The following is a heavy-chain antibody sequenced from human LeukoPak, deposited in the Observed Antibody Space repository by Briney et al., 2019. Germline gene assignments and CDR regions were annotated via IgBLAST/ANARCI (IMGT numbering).Heavy chain of an antibody. CDR1: GLTLSNYW. V-gene: IGHV3-7*05. J-gene: IGHJ4*02. CDR2: INQDGSEK. CDR3: ARDSRGYPY. D-gene: IGHD3-22*01. Sequence: GGSLRLSCAASGLTLSNYWMTWVRQAPGKGLEWVASINQDGSEKNYVDSVKGRFTISRDNAKNSLYLEMNSLRAEDMGVYYCARDSRGYPYWGQGTLVTVSS.